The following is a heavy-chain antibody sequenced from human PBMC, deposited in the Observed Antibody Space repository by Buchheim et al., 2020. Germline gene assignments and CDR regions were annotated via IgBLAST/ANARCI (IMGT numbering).Heavy chain of an antibody. CDR3: ARGLMRAPRSTFDI. CDR2: INSDGSST. Sequence: EVQLVESGGGLVQPGGSLRLSCAASGFTFSSYMMHWVRQAPGKGLVWVSRINSDGSSTDYADSVKGRFTISRDNAKNALYLQMNSLRAEDATMYYCARGLMRAPRSTFDIWGQGT. V-gene: IGHV3-74*01. D-gene: IGHD2-8*01. CDR1: GFTFSSYM. J-gene: IGHJ3*02.